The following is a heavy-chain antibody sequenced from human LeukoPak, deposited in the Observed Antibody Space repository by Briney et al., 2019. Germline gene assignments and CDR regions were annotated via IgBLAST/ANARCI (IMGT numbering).Heavy chain of an antibody. V-gene: IGHV3-53*01. J-gene: IGHJ4*02. D-gene: IGHD3-10*01. Sequence: GGSLRLSCAASGFTFSNAWMSWVRQAPGKGLEWVSDIDNFGNIHYASSLAGRVTISRDISRDTVFLQMNNLRAEDTALYYCAGGAYYGTGTRPAFFDWGLGTQITVAS. CDR3: AGGAYYGTGTRPAFFD. CDR1: GFTFSNAW. CDR2: IDNFGNI.